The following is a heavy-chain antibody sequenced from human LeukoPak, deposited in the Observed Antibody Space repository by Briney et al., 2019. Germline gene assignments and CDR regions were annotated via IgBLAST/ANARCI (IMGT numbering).Heavy chain of an antibody. CDR1: GGSFSGYY. J-gene: IGHJ6*02. CDR2: INHSGST. D-gene: IGHD2-2*01. V-gene: IGHV4-34*01. Sequence: SETLSLTCAVYGGSFSGYYWSWIRQPPGKGLEWIGEINHSGSTNYNPSLKSRVTISVDTSKNQFSLKLSSVTAADTAVYYCARVQDCSSTSCRNYYYYGMDVWGQGTTVTVSS. CDR3: ARVQDCSSTSCRNYYYYGMDV.